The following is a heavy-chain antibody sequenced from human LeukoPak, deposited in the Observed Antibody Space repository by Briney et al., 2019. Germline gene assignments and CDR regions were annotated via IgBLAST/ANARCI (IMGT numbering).Heavy chain of an antibody. Sequence: GRSLRLSCAASGFTFSTYAMNWVRPAPGKGLEWVAVISYDGRQNYYADSVKGRFTISRDNSKNTLYLQMNSLRDEDSAAYYCARDGGPFDYWGQGTLVTVSS. CDR3: ARDGGPFDY. J-gene: IGHJ4*02. CDR1: GFTFSTYA. D-gene: IGHD3-16*01. V-gene: IGHV3-30*04. CDR2: ISYDGRQN.